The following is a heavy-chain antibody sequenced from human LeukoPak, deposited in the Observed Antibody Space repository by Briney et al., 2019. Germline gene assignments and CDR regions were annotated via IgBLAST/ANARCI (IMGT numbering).Heavy chain of an antibody. V-gene: IGHV4-61*01. Sequence: PSETLSLTCTVSGYSISSGYYWNSIRQPPGKGLEWIGYIYYTGSTDYNPSLKSRVTMSVDTSKNQFSLNLKSVTPEDTAVYYCARNLIPEQLVVNFWGQGTLVTVSS. J-gene: IGHJ4*02. CDR3: ARNLIPEQLVVNF. CDR1: GYSISSGYY. D-gene: IGHD6-13*01. CDR2: IYYTGST.